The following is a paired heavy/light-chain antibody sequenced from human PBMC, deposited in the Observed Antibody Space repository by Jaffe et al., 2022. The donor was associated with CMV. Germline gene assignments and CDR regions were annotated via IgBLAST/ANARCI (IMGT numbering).Light chain of an antibody. J-gene: IGLJ3*02. CDR3: NSRDSSGNHLGV. V-gene: IGLV3-19*01. CDR2: GKN. CDR1: SLRSYY. Sequence: SSELTQDPAVSVALGQTVRITCQGDSLRSYYASWYQQKPGQAPVLVIYGKNNRPSGIPDRFSGSSSGNTASLTITGAQAEDEADYYCNSRDSSGNHLGVFGGGTKLTVL.
Heavy chain of an antibody. J-gene: IGHJ4*02. CDR1: GYTFTSYG. Sequence: QVQLVQSGAEVKKPGASVKVSCKASGYTFTSYGISWVRQAPGQGLEWMGWISAYNGNTNYAQKLQGRVTMTTDTSTSTAYMELRSLRSDDTAVYYCARSPPDIVVVPAAMPPPIYWGQGTLVTVSS. CDR3: ARSPPDIVVVPAAMPPPIY. V-gene: IGHV1-18*04. CDR2: ISAYNGNT. D-gene: IGHD2-2*01.